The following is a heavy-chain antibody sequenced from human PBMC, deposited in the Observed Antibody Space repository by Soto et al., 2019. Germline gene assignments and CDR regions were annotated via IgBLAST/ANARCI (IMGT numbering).Heavy chain of an antibody. CDR1: GYTFTSYA. J-gene: IGHJ4*02. V-gene: IGHV1-3*01. CDR2: INAGNGNT. D-gene: IGHD3-22*01. Sequence: GASVKVSCTASGYTFTSYAMHWVRQAPGQRLEWMGWINAGNGNTKYSQKFQGRVTITRDTSASTAYMELSSLRSEDTAVYYCASEPYYYDSSGYYPDAPGFDYWGQGTLVT. CDR3: ASEPYYYDSSGYYPDAPGFDY.